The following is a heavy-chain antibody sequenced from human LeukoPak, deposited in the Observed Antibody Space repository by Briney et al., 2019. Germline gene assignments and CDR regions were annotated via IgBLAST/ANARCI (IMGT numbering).Heavy chain of an antibody. J-gene: IGHJ4*02. D-gene: IGHD6-6*01. CDR1: GYSFTGQD. CDR2: INPNTGGT. CDR3: ASYPRYSSSPPFDY. V-gene: IGHV1-2*02. Sequence: ASVKVSCKASGYSFTGQDMHWVRQAPGQGLELMGWINPNTGGTNYAQKFQGRVTMTRDTTISAAFMELSRLTSDDTAVYYCASYPRYSSSPPFDYWGQGTLVTVSP.